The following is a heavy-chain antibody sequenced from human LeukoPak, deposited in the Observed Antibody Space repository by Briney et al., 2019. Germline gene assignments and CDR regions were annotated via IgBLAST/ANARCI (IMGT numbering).Heavy chain of an antibody. CDR1: GFILGNAW. Sequence: PGGSLRLSCAASGFILGNAWMSWVRQAPGKGLEWVAHIKRNFEGATQHYAASVNGRFTIPKDESKNTVFLQMSSLKIEDTAVYFCTTEGFTYGHHSFDSWGQGTLVTVSS. CDR2: IKRNFEGATQ. CDR3: TTEGFTYGHHSFDS. V-gene: IGHV3-15*06. J-gene: IGHJ4*02. D-gene: IGHD5-18*01.